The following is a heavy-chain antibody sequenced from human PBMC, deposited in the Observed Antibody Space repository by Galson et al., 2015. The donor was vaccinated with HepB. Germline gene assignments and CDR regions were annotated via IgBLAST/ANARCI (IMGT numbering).Heavy chain of an antibody. CDR2: ISSSSITI. J-gene: IGHJ6*02. CDR3: ARVPYYYGMDV. CDR1: GFIFSSYN. V-gene: IGHV3-48*01. Sequence: SLRLSCAASGFIFSSYNMNWVRQAPGKGLEWVSYISSSSITIYYADSVKGRFTISGDNAKNSLYLQMNSLRAEDTAVYYCARVPYYYGMDVWGQGTTVTVSS.